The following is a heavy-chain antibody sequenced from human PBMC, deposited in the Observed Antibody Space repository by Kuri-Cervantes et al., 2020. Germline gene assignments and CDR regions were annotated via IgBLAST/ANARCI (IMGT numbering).Heavy chain of an antibody. Sequence: ASVKVSCKTSGYTFTIYCVHWVRQVPGQGLEWMGWISAYNGDTNYAQKLQGRVTMTTDTSTSTAYMELRSLRSDDTAVYYCARDLFEGIVVVILGLGAFDIWGQGTMVTVSS. CDR3: ARDLFEGIVVVILGLGAFDI. V-gene: IGHV1-18*04. CDR2: ISAYNGDT. J-gene: IGHJ3*02. D-gene: IGHD3-22*01. CDR1: GYTFTIYC.